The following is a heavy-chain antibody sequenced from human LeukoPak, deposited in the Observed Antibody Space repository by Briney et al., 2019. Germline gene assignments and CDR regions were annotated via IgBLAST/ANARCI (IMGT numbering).Heavy chain of an antibody. CDR2: ISYDGSNK. J-gene: IGHJ6*02. D-gene: IGHD6-19*01. Sequence: PGGSLRLSCAASGFTFSSYAMHWVRQAPGKGLEGVAVISYDGSNKYYADSVKGRFTISRDNSKNTLYLQMNSLRAEDTAVYYCASPEGGGWWADYYYYGMDVWGQGTTVTVSS. V-gene: IGHV3-30-3*01. CDR3: ASPEGGGWWADYYYYGMDV. CDR1: GFTFSSYA.